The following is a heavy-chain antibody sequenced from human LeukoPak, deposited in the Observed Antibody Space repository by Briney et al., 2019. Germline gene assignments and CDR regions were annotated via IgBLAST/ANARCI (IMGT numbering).Heavy chain of an antibody. D-gene: IGHD2-2*01. CDR3: ARVKRWGYCSSTSCYGLDY. CDR1: GYTFTSYD. Sequence: ASVKVSCKASGYTFTSYDINWVRQATGQGLEWMGWMNPNSGNTGYAQKFQGRVTITRNTSISTAYMELSSLRSEDTAVYYCARVKRWGYCSSTSCYGLDYWGQGTLVTVSS. J-gene: IGHJ4*02. CDR2: MNPNSGNT. V-gene: IGHV1-8*03.